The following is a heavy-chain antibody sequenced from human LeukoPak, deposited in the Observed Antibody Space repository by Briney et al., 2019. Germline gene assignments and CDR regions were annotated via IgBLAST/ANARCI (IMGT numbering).Heavy chain of an antibody. CDR1: GFTFSSYA. Sequence: GGSLKLSCAASGFTFSSYAMSWVRQAPVKGLEWVSAISGSGGSTYYADSVKGRFTISRDNSKSTLYLQMNSLRAEDTAVYYCAKDMTSSSWYLGPFDYWGQGTLVTVSS. D-gene: IGHD6-13*01. CDR3: AKDMTSSSWYLGPFDY. CDR2: ISGSGGST. V-gene: IGHV3-23*01. J-gene: IGHJ4*02.